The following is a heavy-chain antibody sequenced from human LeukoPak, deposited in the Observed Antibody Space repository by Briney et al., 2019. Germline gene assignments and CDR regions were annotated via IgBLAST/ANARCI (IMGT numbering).Heavy chain of an antibody. CDR3: AKDLHVSHYSSSSRGFDY. V-gene: IGHV3-23*01. CDR1: GFTFSNYA. Sequence: GVSLRLSCAASGFTFSNYAMNWVRQAPGKGLVWVTVISGSGTSTDYADSVKGRFTIYRDTSKNTLYLQMNSLRAEDTALYYCAKDLHVSHYSSSSRGFDYWGQGTLVTVSS. D-gene: IGHD6-6*01. CDR2: ISGSGTST. J-gene: IGHJ4*02.